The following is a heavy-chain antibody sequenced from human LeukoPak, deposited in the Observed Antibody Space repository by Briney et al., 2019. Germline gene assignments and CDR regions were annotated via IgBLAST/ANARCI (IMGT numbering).Heavy chain of an antibody. D-gene: IGHD6-19*01. V-gene: IGHV1-46*01. J-gene: IGHJ3*02. Sequence: ASVKASCKASGYTFTSYYMHWERQAPGQGLEWMGIINPSGGSTSYAQKFQGRVTMTRDTSTSTVYMELSSLSSEDTAVYYCARGGRERYSSGWTDAFDIWGQGTMVTVSS. CDR1: GYTFTSYY. CDR3: ARGGRERYSSGWTDAFDI. CDR2: INPSGGST.